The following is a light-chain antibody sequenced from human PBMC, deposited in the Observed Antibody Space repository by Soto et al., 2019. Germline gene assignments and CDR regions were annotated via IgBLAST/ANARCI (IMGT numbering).Light chain of an antibody. Sequence: DIQMTQSPSSVSASEGDNITISCRASQTIPRFLNWYQQKPGKAPKLLIFSISHLQNGVPSRFSGTGSGRDFTLTISSLQPEDFATYYCQHTSDIPLTVGGGTRVEI. CDR3: QHTSDIPLT. V-gene: IGKV1-39*01. CDR2: SIS. J-gene: IGKJ4*01. CDR1: QTIPRF.